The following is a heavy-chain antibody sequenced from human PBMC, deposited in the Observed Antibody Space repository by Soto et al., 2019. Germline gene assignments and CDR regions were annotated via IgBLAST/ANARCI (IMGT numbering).Heavy chain of an antibody. D-gene: IGHD2-15*01. CDR2: INPSGGRT. V-gene: IGHV1-46*01. Sequence: QVQLVQSGAEVKKPGASVKVSCKASGYTFTSYYMHWVRQAPGQGLEWMGIINPSGGRTSYAQMFQGRVTMTRDTSTSTVYMELSSLRSEDTAVYYCRVVVVAATGSEDYWGQGTLVTVSS. J-gene: IGHJ4*02. CDR3: RVVVVAATGSEDY. CDR1: GYTFTSYY.